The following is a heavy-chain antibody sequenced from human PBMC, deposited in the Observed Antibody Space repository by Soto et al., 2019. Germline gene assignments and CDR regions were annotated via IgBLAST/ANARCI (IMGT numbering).Heavy chain of an antibody. CDR2: INSDGSST. CDR3: ARVGYYYGSGNWFDP. V-gene: IGHV3-74*01. Sequence: EVPLVESGGGLVQPGGSLRLSCAASGFTFSSYWMHWVRQAPGKGLVWVSRINSDGSSTSYADSVKGRFTISRDNAKNTLYLQMNSLRAEDTAVYYCARVGYYYGSGNWFDPWGQGTLVTVSS. CDR1: GFTFSSYW. J-gene: IGHJ5*02. D-gene: IGHD3-10*01.